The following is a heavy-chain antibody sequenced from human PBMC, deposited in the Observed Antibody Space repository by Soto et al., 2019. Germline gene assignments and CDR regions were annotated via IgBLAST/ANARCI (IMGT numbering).Heavy chain of an antibody. CDR2: IGSDGNST. V-gene: IGHV3-74*03. CDR3: GRGGNNSGFNYLDY. D-gene: IGHD5-18*01. J-gene: IGHJ4*02. Sequence: SLRLSCTASGFPFTRYWIHWVRQAPGKGLVWVSRIGSDGNSTMYADSVKGRFTISRDNAKNTLYLQMTRLRADDTAVYYCGRGGNNSGFNYLDYWAQGTLVTVS. CDR1: GFPFTRYW.